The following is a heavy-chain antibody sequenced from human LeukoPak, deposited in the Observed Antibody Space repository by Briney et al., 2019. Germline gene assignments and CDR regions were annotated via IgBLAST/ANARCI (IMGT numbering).Heavy chain of an antibody. CDR1: GGSIGSYY. V-gene: IGHV4-59*01. D-gene: IGHD3-3*01. CDR3: ARAGYDFWSGYEFDY. CDR2: IYYSGST. Sequence: PSETLSLTCTVSGGSIGSYYWSWIRQPPGKGLEWIGYIYYSGSTDYNPSLKSRVTISVDTSKNQFSLKLSSVTAADTAVYYCARAGYDFWSGYEFDYWGQGTLVTVSS. J-gene: IGHJ4*02.